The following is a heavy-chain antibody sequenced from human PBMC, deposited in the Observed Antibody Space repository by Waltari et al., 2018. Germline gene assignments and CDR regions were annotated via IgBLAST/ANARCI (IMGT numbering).Heavy chain of an antibody. Sequence: QVQLQQWGAGLLKPSETLSLTCAVYGGSFSGYYWSWIRQPPGKGLEWIGEINHSGSTNSNPSLKSRVTISVDTSKNQFSLKLSSVTAADTAVYYCARLRGGSYYFDYWGQGTLVTVSS. CDR3: ARLRGGSYYFDY. CDR1: GGSFSGYY. V-gene: IGHV4-34*01. D-gene: IGHD1-26*01. J-gene: IGHJ4*02. CDR2: INHSGST.